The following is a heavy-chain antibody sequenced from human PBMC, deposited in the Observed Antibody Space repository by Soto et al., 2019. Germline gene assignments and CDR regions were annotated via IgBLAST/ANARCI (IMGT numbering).Heavy chain of an antibody. D-gene: IGHD2-2*01. V-gene: IGHV3-33*01. CDR3: ARDTGCSLTSCYPDY. CDR1: GFTFNSYG. Sequence: QVQLVEAGGGVVQPGRSLRLSCAASGFTFNSYGMHWVRQAPGKGLEWVAVIWRDGSNEFYADSVKGQFTISRDNSKNTLYLQMNSLRADDTAMYYCARDTGCSLTSCYPDYWGRGTLVTVSS. CDR2: IWRDGSNE. J-gene: IGHJ4*02.